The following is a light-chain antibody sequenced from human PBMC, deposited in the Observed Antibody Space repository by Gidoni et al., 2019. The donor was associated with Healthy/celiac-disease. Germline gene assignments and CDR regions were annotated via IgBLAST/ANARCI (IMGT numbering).Light chain of an antibody. CDR2: LGS. Sequence: DIVMTQSPLPLPVTPGEPASISCRSSQSLLHSNGYNYLDWYLQKPGQSPQLLIYLGSNRASGVPGRFSGSGSGTDFTLKISRVEAEDVGVYYCMQALQTPPSFGQGTKLEIK. CDR3: MQALQTPPS. CDR1: QSLLHSNGYNY. V-gene: IGKV2-28*01. J-gene: IGKJ2*03.